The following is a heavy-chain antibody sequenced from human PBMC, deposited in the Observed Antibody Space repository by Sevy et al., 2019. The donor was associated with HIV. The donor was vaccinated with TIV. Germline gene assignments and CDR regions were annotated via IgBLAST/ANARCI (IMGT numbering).Heavy chain of an antibody. Sequence: ASVKVSCKASGYTFTSYGISWVRQAPGQGLEWMGWISAYNGNTNYAQKIQGRVTMTTDTSTSTAYMELRSLRSDDTAVYYCARDGTYYDFWSGYYSYYYYYMDVWGKGTTVTVSS. CDR2: ISAYNGNT. J-gene: IGHJ6*03. CDR3: ARDGTYYDFWSGYYSYYYYYMDV. V-gene: IGHV1-18*04. CDR1: GYTFTSYG. D-gene: IGHD3-3*01.